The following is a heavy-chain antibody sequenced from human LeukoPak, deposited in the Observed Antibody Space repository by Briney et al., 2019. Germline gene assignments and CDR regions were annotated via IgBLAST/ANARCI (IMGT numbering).Heavy chain of an antibody. CDR3: ARDAQYCSGGSCYSDFDY. D-gene: IGHD2-15*01. V-gene: IGHV4-39*07. Sequence: SETLSLTCTVSGGSISSSSYYWGWIRQPPGKGLEWIGSIYYSGSTYYNPSLKSRVTISVDTSKNQFSLKLSSVTAADTAVYYCARDAQYCSGGSCYSDFDYWGQGTLVTVSS. CDR1: GGSISSSSYY. CDR2: IYYSGST. J-gene: IGHJ4*02.